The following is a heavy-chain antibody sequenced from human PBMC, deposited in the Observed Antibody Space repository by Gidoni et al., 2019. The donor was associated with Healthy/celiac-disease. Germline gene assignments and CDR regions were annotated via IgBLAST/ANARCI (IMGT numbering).Heavy chain of an antibody. V-gene: IGHV1-18*04. CDR1: GYTFPSHG. CDR3: ARRGIAAAGILEYYYYYMDV. Sequence: HVQLAQSGVEVKKPGASVNGSCKASGYTFPSHGLRGVRQAPGKGLERMGWISGYNGNTNYAQKLQGRVTMTTDTSTSTAYMELRSLRSDDTAVYYCARRGIAAAGILEYYYYYMDVWGKGTTVTVSS. J-gene: IGHJ6*03. CDR2: ISGYNGNT. D-gene: IGHD6-13*01.